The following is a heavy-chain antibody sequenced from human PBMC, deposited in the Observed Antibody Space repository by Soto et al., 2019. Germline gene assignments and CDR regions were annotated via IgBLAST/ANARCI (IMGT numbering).Heavy chain of an antibody. Sequence: GASVKVSCKASGYDFTAYDINWVRQASGQGLEWMGWMNPINGATGSARRLQGRVSMTRNTATGTAYLELTSLRSDDSAVYYCGRGPSPRAPAGGTPYYFAMDVWGQGTTVTVSS. CDR2: MNPINGAT. CDR3: GRGPSPRAPAGGTPYYFAMDV. J-gene: IGHJ6*02. V-gene: IGHV1-8*02. D-gene: IGHD6-13*01. CDR1: GYDFTAYD.